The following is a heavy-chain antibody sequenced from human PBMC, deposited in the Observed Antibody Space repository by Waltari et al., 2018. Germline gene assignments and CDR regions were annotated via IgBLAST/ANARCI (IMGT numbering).Heavy chain of an antibody. CDR3: SQGGHLDS. CDR1: GFTFSTYW. CDR2: IKYDGSEK. Sequence: EVQVVESGGGWVQPGGSLVLSGAAPGFTFSTYWMSWVRQSPGKGLEWVANIKYDGSEKYYVDSVKGRFTISRDNAKNSVYLQINSLRADDTAVYYCSQGGHLDSWGQGTLVTVSS. V-gene: IGHV3-7*01. D-gene: IGHD3-16*01. J-gene: IGHJ5*01.